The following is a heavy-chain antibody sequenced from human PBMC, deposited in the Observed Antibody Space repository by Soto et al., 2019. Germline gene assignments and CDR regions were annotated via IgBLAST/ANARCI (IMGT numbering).Heavy chain of an antibody. CDR3: ARLFVVSAWLAY. D-gene: IGHD6-19*01. J-gene: IGHJ4*02. CDR2: IHHSGST. CDR1: GGSISSGGYS. V-gene: IGHV4-30-2*01. Sequence: SETLSLTCAVSGGSISSGGYSWSWIRQPPGKGLEWIGYIHHSGSTYYNPSLKSRVTISVDTSKNQFSLKLSSVTAADTAVYYCARLFVVSAWLAYWGQGALVTVSS.